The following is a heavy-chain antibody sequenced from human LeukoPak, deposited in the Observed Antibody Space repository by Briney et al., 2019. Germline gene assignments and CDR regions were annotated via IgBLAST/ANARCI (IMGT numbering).Heavy chain of an antibody. V-gene: IGHV1-69*05. D-gene: IGHD6-19*01. CDR1: GGTFSSYA. CDR3: ARDGYSSGWLESAAY. J-gene: IGHJ4*02. Sequence: SVKVSCKASGGTFSSYAISWVRQAPGQGLEWMGRIIPIFGTANYAQKFQGRVTITTDESTSTAYMELSSLRSEDTAVYYCARDGYSSGWLESAAYWGQGTLVTVSS. CDR2: IIPIFGTA.